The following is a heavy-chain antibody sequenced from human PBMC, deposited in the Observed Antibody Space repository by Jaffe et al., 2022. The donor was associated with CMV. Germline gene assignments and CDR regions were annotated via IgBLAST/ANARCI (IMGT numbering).Heavy chain of an antibody. CDR3: ARVGLRIADPAYYFDY. J-gene: IGHJ4*02. V-gene: IGHV1-2*02. Sequence: QVQLVQSGAEVKKPGASVKVSCKASGYNFSGYYMHWVRQAPGQGLEWMGWINPNSGGTNYAQKFQGRVTMTRDTSISTAYMELSRLKSDDTAVYYCARVGLRIADPAYYFDYWGQGTLVTVSS. D-gene: IGHD6-13*01. CDR2: INPNSGGT. CDR1: GYNFSGYY.